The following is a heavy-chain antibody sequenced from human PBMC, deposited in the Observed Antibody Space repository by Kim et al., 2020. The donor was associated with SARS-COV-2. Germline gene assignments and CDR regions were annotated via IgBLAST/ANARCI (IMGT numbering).Heavy chain of an antibody. Sequence: GGSLRLSCAASGFTFSSYSMNWVRQAPGKGLEWVSSISSSSSYIYYADSVKGRFTISRDNAKNSLYLQMNSLRAEDTAVYYCARDGGYCSGGSCYHDAFDSWGQGTMVTGSS. CDR1: GFTFSSYS. CDR3: ARDGGYCSGGSCYHDAFDS. V-gene: IGHV3-21*01. CDR2: ISSSSSYI. D-gene: IGHD2-15*01. J-gene: IGHJ3*02.